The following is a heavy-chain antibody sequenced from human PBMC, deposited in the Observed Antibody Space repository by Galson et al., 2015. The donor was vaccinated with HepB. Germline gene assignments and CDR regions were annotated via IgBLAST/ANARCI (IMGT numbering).Heavy chain of an antibody. J-gene: IGHJ4*02. V-gene: IGHV4-59*01. CDR2: IYYSGST. CDR1: GGSISSYY. D-gene: IGHD3-22*01. Sequence: TLSLTCTVSGGSISSYYWSWIRQPPGKGLEWIGYIYYSGSTNYNPSLKSRVTISVDTSKNQFSLKLSSVTAADTAVYYCARAPSLNYYDSSGYPVAFGIDYWGQGTLVTVSS. CDR3: ARAPSLNYYDSSGYPVAFGIDY.